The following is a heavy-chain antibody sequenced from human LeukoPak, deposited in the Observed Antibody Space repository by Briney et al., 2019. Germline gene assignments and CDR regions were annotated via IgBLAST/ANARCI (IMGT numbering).Heavy chain of an antibody. J-gene: IGHJ3*02. V-gene: IGHV3-30*04. CDR2: IADDGNDK. Sequence: GGSLRLSCAASGFIFSSSAMHWVRQDPDKGLEWVAVIADDGNDKYYADSVKGRFIISRDNSKNTLYLQMNSLRTEDTALYYCATVDDLDAFGIWGQGTMVTVS. D-gene: IGHD2-2*03. CDR3: ATVDDLDAFGI. CDR1: GFIFSSSA.